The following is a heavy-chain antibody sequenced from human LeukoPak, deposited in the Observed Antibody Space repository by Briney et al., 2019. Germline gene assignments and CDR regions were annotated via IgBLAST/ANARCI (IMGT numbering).Heavy chain of an antibody. J-gene: IGHJ6*03. D-gene: IGHD1-14*01. V-gene: IGHV4-30-2*01. CDR1: GGSISSGGYY. CDR2: IYQSGST. Sequence: SETLSLTCTVSGGSISSGGYYWSWIRQPPGKGLEWIGFIYQSGSTYYNPSLKSRVTMSVDRSKNQFSLKLISVTAADTAVYYCATGSPPTRGGYYYMDVWGKGTTVTVSS. CDR3: ATGSPPTRGGYYYMDV.